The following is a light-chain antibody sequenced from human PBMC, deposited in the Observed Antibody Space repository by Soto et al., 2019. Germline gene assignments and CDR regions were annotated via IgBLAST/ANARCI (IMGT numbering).Light chain of an antibody. Sequence: EIVLTQSPGTLSLSPGERATLSCRASQSVSSNYLAWYQQKPGLAPRLLVFGASSRATGIPERFRGSGSGRDFTLTISRLEPEDFAVYYCQQYGTSPGTFGRGTKLEIK. CDR3: QQYGTSPGT. CDR1: QSVSSNY. J-gene: IGKJ2*02. CDR2: GAS. V-gene: IGKV3-20*01.